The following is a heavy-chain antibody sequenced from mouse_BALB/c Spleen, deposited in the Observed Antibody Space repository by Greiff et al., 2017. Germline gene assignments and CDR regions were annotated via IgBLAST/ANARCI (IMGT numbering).Heavy chain of an antibody. CDR1: GYTFTSYY. D-gene: IGHD2-3*01. J-gene: IGHJ4*01. Sequence: QVQLQQSGPELVKPGASVRISCKASGYTFTSYYIHWVKQRPGQGLEWIGWIYPGNVNTKYNEKFKGKATLTADKSSSTAYMQLSSLTSEDSAVYFCARLRWLLPYAMDYWGQGTSVTVSS. CDR3: ARLRWLLPYAMDY. V-gene: IGHV1S56*01. CDR2: IYPGNVNT.